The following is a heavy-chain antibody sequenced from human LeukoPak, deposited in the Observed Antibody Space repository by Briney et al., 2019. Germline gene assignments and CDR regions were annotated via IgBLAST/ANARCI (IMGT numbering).Heavy chain of an antibody. Sequence: PSETLSLTCTVSGGSISSSNYYWGWIRQPPGKGLEWIGSIYYSGSTYYNPSLKSRVTISVDTSKNQFSLKLSSVTAADTAVYYCARLDRYCSGGSCYSVSFVDPWGQGTLVTVSS. CDR3: ARLDRYCSGGSCYSVSFVDP. CDR1: GGSISSSNYY. CDR2: IYYSGST. V-gene: IGHV4-39*01. D-gene: IGHD2-15*01. J-gene: IGHJ5*02.